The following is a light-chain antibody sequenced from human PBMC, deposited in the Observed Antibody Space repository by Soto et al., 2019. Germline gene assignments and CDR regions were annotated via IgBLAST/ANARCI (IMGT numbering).Light chain of an antibody. CDR1: QSLLYSSNNKNY. Sequence: DILMTQSPQSLALPLGYRSTINCNSSQSLLYSSNNKNYLAWYQQKPGQPPKLLIYWASTRESGVPDRFSGSGSGTDFTLAISSLQAEDVAVYYCHHYYSSPQTFGQGTKVDIK. V-gene: IGKV4-1*01. CDR2: WAS. J-gene: IGKJ1*01. CDR3: HHYYSSPQT.